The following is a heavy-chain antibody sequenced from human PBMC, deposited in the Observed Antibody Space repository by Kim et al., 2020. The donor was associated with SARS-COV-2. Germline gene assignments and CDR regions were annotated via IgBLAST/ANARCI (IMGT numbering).Heavy chain of an antibody. J-gene: IGHJ6*02. D-gene: IGHD3-10*01. CDR2: IKQDGSEK. CDR3: ARERITMVRGVIYYYYGMDV. V-gene: IGHV3-7*01. CDR1: GFTFSSYW. Sequence: GGSLRLSCAASGFTFSSYWMSWVRQAPGKGLEWVANIKQDGSEKYSVDSVKGRFTISRDNAKNSLYLQMNSLRAEDTAVYYCARERITMVRGVIYYYYGMDVWGQGTTVTVSS.